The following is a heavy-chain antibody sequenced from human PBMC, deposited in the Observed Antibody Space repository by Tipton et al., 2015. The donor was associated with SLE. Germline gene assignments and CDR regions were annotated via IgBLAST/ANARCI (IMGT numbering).Heavy chain of an antibody. CDR2: IYPGDSDT. Sequence: VQLVQSGAEVKKPGESLKISCKGSGYSFSSYWIAWVRQMPGKGLEWMGIIYPGDSDTRCSPSFQGQVTISADKSISTASLQWNSLQASDTAMYFCARRTSQYISSHHTFDIWGQGTKVIVPS. J-gene: IGHJ3*02. CDR1: GYSFSSYW. D-gene: IGHD6-6*01. CDR3: ARRTSQYISSHHTFDI. V-gene: IGHV5-51*03.